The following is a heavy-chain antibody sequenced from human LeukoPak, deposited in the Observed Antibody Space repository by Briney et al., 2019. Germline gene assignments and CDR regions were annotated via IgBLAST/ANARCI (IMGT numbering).Heavy chain of an antibody. V-gene: IGHV3-23*01. CDR3: ARESGAQGYYYYGMDV. J-gene: IGHJ6*02. Sequence: GGSLRLSCAASGFTFSTYAMSWVRQAPGKGLEWVSVISGGGGSTYYADSVKGRFTISSDNSKNTLYLQMNSLRAEDTAVYYCARESGAQGYYYYGMDVWGQGTTVTVSS. CDR2: ISGGGGST. CDR1: GFTFSTYA. D-gene: IGHD4-17*01.